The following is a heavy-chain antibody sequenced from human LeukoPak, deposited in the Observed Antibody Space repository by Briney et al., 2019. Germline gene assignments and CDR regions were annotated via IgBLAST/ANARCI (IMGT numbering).Heavy chain of an antibody. J-gene: IGHJ5*02. CDR1: GFTFSSYG. Sequence: GGSLRLSCAASGFTFSSYGMHWVRQAPGKGLEWVAVISYDGSNKYYADSVKGRFTISRDDSKNMAYLQMNSLRIEDTAVYYCESSITKAGGSWGQGTLVTVSS. D-gene: IGHD2-21*01. CDR2: ISYDGSNK. V-gene: IGHV3-30*03. CDR3: ESSITKAGGS.